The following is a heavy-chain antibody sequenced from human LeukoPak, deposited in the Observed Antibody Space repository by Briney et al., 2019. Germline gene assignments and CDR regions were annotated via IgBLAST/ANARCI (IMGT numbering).Heavy chain of an antibody. J-gene: IGHJ4*02. CDR1: GYTFTSYD. CDR3: AREERDIAAAGPWDYFDY. CDR2: INTNTGNP. D-gene: IGHD6-13*01. Sequence: GASVKVSCKASGYTFTSYDINWVRQAPGQGLEWMGWINTNTGNPTYAQGFTGRFVFSLDTSVSTAYLQISSLKAEDTAVYYCAREERDIAAAGPWDYFDYWGQGTLVTVSS. V-gene: IGHV7-4-1*02.